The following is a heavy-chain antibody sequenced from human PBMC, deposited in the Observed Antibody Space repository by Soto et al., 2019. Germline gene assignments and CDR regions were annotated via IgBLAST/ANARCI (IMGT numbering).Heavy chain of an antibody. CDR2: ISYDGSNK. Sequence: PGGSLRLSCAASGFTFNSYGMHWVRQAPGKGLEWVALISYDGSNKYYANSVKGRFTISRDNSKNTLYLQMNSLRAEDTAVYYCARTQQWPWEYYFDYWGQGTLVTVSS. J-gene: IGHJ4*02. CDR1: GFTFNSYG. CDR3: ARTQQWPWEYYFDY. D-gene: IGHD6-19*01. V-gene: IGHV3-30*03.